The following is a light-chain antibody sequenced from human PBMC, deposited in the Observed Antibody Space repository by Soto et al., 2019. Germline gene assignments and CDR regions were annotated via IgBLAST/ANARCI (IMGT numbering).Light chain of an antibody. CDR1: SSNIGAGYD. V-gene: IGLV1-40*01. J-gene: IGLJ2*01. Sequence: QSVLTQPPSVSGAQGQRVTISCTGRSSNIGAGYDVHWYQQLPGTAPKLLIYGNSNRPSGVPDRFSGSKSGTSASLAITGLQAEDEADYYCQSYDSSLSGSVVFGGGTKLTVL. CDR2: GNS. CDR3: QSYDSSLSGSVV.